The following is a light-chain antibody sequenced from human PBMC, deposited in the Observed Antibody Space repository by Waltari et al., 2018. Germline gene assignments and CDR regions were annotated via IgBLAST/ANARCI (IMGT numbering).Light chain of an antibody. CDR3: QQYNSYPGT. Sequence: DIQLTQSPSTLSASGGDRVTITCRAIQSISGWVAWYQQKPGKAPNPLISKASSLEGGVPSRFSASGFGTEFTLTINSLQPDDLATYYCQQYNSYPGTFGQGTKVEIK. V-gene: IGKV1-5*03. CDR2: KAS. CDR1: QSISGW. J-gene: IGKJ1*01.